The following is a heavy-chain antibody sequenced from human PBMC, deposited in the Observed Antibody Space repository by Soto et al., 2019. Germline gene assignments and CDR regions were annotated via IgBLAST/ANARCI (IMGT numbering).Heavy chain of an antibody. CDR3: ARGGWRQIDY. D-gene: IGHD3-3*01. J-gene: IGHJ4*02. Sequence: QVQLQESGPGLVKPSETLSLTCSVSGGSIGSYYWSWIRQPPGKGLEWIGYIYYSGSTNYNPSLKGRVTISVDTSKNQFSLQLSSVTAADTAVYYCARGGWRQIDYWGQGTLVTVSS. V-gene: IGHV4-59*08. CDR2: IYYSGST. CDR1: GGSIGSYY.